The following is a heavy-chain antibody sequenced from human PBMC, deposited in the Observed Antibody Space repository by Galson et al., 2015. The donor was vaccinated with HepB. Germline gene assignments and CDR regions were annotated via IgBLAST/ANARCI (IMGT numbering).Heavy chain of an antibody. J-gene: IGHJ3*02. CDR2: ISSNGGST. CDR3: VKDRLDSSSDDAFDI. CDR1: GFTFSSYA. V-gene: IGHV3-64D*06. D-gene: IGHD6-6*01. Sequence: SLRLSCAASGFTFSSYAMHWVRQAPGKGLEYVSAISSNGGSTYYADSVKGRFTISRDNSKNTLYLQMSSLRAEDTAVYYCVKDRLDSSSDDAFDIWGQGTMVTVSS.